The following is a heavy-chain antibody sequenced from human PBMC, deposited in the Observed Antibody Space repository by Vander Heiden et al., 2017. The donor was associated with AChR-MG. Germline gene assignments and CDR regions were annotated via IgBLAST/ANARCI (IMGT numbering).Heavy chain of an antibody. Sequence: QVQLVQSGAEVKKPGASVKVSCKASGYTFTRYYMHWVRQSPGQGLEWMGKINPSGGSTSYAQKFQGRVTMTRDTSTSIVYMELSSLRSEDTAVYYCARADISFILTGYYNLGTPFDYWGQGTLVTVSS. D-gene: IGHD3-9*01. CDR3: ARADISFILTGYYNLGTPFDY. J-gene: IGHJ4*02. V-gene: IGHV1-46*01. CDR2: INPSGGST. CDR1: GYTFTRYY.